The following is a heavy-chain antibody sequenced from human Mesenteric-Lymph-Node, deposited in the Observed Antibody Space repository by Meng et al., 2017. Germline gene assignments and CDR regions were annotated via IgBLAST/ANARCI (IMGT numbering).Heavy chain of an antibody. CDR1: GFTFGTYG. V-gene: IGHV3-33*01. Sequence: QVQLVDSGGRVVQPGRCVSLSRAASGFTFGTYGMHWVRQAPGKGLEWVAVIWYDGTDKVYGDSVKGRLTISRDNSKNTLFLQMNSLTVDDTAVYYCARADDNWIIIEYWGQGTLVTVSS. D-gene: IGHD1-20*01. J-gene: IGHJ4*02. CDR3: ARADDNWIIIEY. CDR2: IWYDGTDK.